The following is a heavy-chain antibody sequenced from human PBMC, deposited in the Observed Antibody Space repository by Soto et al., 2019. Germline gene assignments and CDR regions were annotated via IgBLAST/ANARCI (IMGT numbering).Heavy chain of an antibody. CDR2: INHRGRS. CDR3: ARAGITMVRGDYFDF. J-gene: IGHJ4*02. D-gene: IGHD3-10*01. V-gene: IGHV4-34*01. CDR1: GGSLSGYY. Sequence: ASETLSLTCAVFGGSLSGYYWSWIRQPPGKGLEWIGEINHRGRSDYNPSLESRVTLSVDTSKSQFSLKLSSVTAADTAMYYCARAGITMVRGDYFDFRGQGTLVTVSS.